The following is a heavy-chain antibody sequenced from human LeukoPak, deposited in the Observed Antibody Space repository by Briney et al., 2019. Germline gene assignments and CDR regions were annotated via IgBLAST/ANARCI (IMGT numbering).Heavy chain of an antibody. D-gene: IGHD3-3*01. CDR3: ASTLRFLEWFPMGY. V-gene: IGHV4-59*01. CDR2: IYYSGST. Sequence: PSETLSLTCTVSGGSISSYYWSWIRQPPGKELEWIGYIYYSGSTNYNPSLKSRVTISVDTSKNQFSLKLSSVTAADTAVYYCASTLRFLEWFPMGYWGQGTLVTVSS. CDR1: GGSISSYY. J-gene: IGHJ4*02.